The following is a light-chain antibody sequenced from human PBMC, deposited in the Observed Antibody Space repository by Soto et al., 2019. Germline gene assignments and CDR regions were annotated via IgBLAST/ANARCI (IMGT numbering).Light chain of an antibody. Sequence: EIVLTQSPDTLSLSPGERATLSCRASQSINSNYLAWYQQKPGQGPRPLIYGASSRATGIPDRFSGSGSGTDFTLTISRLEPEDFAVYYCQQYDSSPRTFCQGTKVEIK. CDR2: GAS. CDR3: QQYDSSPRT. J-gene: IGKJ1*01. V-gene: IGKV3-20*01. CDR1: QSINSNY.